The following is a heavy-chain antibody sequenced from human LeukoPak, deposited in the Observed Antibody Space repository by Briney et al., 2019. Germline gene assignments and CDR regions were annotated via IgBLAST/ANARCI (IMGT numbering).Heavy chain of an antibody. J-gene: IGHJ3*02. V-gene: IGHV4-31*03. CDR1: GGSISSGGYY. CDR3: ARGRDAYNYVDAFDI. D-gene: IGHD5-24*01. Sequence: SETLSLTCTVSGGSISSGGYYWSWIRQHPGKGLEWIGYIYYSGSTYYNPSLKSRVTISADTSKNQFSLKLSSVTAADTALYYCARGRDAYNYVDAFDIWGQGTKVTVSS. CDR2: IYYSGST.